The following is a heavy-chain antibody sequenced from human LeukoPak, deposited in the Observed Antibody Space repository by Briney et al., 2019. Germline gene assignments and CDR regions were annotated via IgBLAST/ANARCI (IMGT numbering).Heavy chain of an antibody. J-gene: IGHJ4*02. D-gene: IGHD1-26*01. CDR3: ARLQSGSFSDY. CDR2: IKQLGSEK. V-gene: IGHV3-7*01. Sequence: GGSLRLSCAASGLTFSSYWMSWVRQAPGKWLEWVANIKQLGSEKYYVDSVKGRISISRDNARNSLYLQMNSLRAEDTAVYYCARLQSGSFSDYWGQGTLVTVSS. CDR1: GLTFSSYW.